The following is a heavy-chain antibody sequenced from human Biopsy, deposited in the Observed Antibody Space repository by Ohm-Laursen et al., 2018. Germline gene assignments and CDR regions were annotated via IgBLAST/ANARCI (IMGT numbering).Heavy chain of an antibody. J-gene: IGHJ4*02. V-gene: IGHV1-69*10. Sequence: ASVKVSCKASGGTFSNYAISWVRQAPGEGLEWMGGIIAVSGLVNYAPKFRGRVSITADKSTTTAYMELSNLKSEDTAVYYCATPFQYYDSWGGYPPFDHWGQGTLVTVSS. CDR3: ATPFQYYDSWGGYPPFDH. CDR2: IIAVSGLV. D-gene: IGHD3-3*01. CDR1: GGTFSNYA.